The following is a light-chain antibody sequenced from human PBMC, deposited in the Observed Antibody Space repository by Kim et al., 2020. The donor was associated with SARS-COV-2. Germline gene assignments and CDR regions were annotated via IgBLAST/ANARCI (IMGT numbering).Light chain of an antibody. CDR1: QNVGSN. CDR2: GAS. V-gene: IGKV3-15*01. Sequence: EIVMTQSPATLSVSPGERATLSCRASQNVGSNLAWYQQKPGQAPRLLIYGASTRATGIPARSSGSGSGTEFTLTISSLQSEDFAVYYCQQYNEWPLTFGGGTKLEI. J-gene: IGKJ4*01. CDR3: QQYNEWPLT.